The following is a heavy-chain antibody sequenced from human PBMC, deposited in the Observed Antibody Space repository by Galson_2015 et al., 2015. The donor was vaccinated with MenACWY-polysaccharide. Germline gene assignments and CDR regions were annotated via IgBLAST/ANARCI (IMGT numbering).Heavy chain of an antibody. J-gene: IGHJ6*03. CDR3: ATVRGSAPNYYMDV. CDR2: IWYDGSKR. Sequence: SLRLSCAASGFTFRNYGMHWVRQAPGKGLEWVAIIWYDGSKRYHADSVKDRFTISRDNSKNTLYLQMNSLRAEDTALYYCATVRGSAPNYYMDVWGKGTTVTVSS. V-gene: IGHV3-33*08. CDR1: GFTFRNYG. D-gene: IGHD5-12*01.